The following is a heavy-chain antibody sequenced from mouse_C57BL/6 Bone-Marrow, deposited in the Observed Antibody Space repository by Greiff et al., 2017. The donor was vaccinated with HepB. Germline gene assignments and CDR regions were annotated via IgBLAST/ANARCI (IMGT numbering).Heavy chain of an antibody. J-gene: IGHJ2*01. Sequence: VKLVESGAELVKPGASVKISCKASGYAFSSYWMNWVKQRPGKGLEWIGQIYPGDGDTNYNGKFKGKATLTADKSSSTAYMQLSSLTSEDSAVYFCARVGGWLLPDYWGQGTTLTVSS. D-gene: IGHD2-3*01. V-gene: IGHV1-80*01. CDR3: ARVGGWLLPDY. CDR1: GYAFSSYW. CDR2: IYPGDGDT.